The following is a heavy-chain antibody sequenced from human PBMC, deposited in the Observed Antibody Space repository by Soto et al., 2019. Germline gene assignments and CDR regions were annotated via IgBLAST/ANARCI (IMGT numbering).Heavy chain of an antibody. CDR2: ISPVIGTT. Sequence: QGHLVQSGAEVKKPGSSVKVSCKASGDIFDNYAISWVRQAPGQGLEWLGGISPVIGTTHYAQRFQGRLTITADRSTMTTYMELSGLKSEDTGIYFCARDYSGYDPALNRFDPWGQGTLVTVSS. CDR3: ARDYSGYDPALNRFDP. CDR1: GDIFDNYA. D-gene: IGHD5-12*01. V-gene: IGHV1-69*06. J-gene: IGHJ5*02.